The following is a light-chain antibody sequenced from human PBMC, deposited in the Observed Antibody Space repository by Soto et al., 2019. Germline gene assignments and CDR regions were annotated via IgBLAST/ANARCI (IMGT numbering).Light chain of an antibody. CDR3: CSYVGSYTVEV. CDR1: SSDVGSHNL. V-gene: IGLV2-11*01. J-gene: IGLJ2*01. CDR2: DVS. Sequence: QSALTQPRSVSGSPGQSVTISCTGTSSDVGSHNLVSWYQQHPGKAPKLMIHDVSKRASGVPDRFSGSKSGNTASLTISGLQAEDEADYYCCSYVGSYTVEVFGGGTKVTVL.